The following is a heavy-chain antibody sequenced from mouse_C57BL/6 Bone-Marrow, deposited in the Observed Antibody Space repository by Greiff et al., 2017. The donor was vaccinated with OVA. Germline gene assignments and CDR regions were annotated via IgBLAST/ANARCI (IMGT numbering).Heavy chain of an antibody. CDR2: ISDGGSYT. J-gene: IGHJ3*01. CDR3: ARATYYYGSSYGGAWFAY. D-gene: IGHD1-1*01. Sequence: EVKLVESGGGLVKPGGSLKLSCAASGFTFSSYAMSWVRQTPEKRLEWVATISDGGSYTYYPDNVKGRFTISRDNAKNNLYLQMSHLKSEDTAMYYCARATYYYGSSYGGAWFAYWGQGTLVTVSA. V-gene: IGHV5-4*03. CDR1: GFTFSSYA.